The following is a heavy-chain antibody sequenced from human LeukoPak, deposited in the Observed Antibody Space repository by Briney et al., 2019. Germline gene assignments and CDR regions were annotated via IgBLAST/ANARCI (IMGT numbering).Heavy chain of an antibody. CDR3: AKYRGSEYDSSGYSAFDI. D-gene: IGHD3-22*01. J-gene: IGHJ3*02. Sequence: GGSLRLSCAASGFIFSNYAMNWVRQAPGKGLEWVSGISGSGGSTYYTDSVKGRFTISRDNSKNTLYLQMNSLRAEDTALYYCAKYRGSEYDSSGYSAFDIWGQGTMVTVSS. V-gene: IGHV3-23*01. CDR2: ISGSGGST. CDR1: GFIFSNYA.